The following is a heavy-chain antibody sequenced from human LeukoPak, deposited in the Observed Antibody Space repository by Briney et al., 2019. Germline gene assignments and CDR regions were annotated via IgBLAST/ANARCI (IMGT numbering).Heavy chain of an antibody. CDR3: VGVETITMVRGASGDV. CDR1: GFSVSSNY. J-gene: IGHJ6*04. Sequence: GGSLRLSCAASGFSVSSNYMTWVRQAPGKGLEWVSVIHSGGRAYYSDSVKGRFTTSRDNSKNTLDLQMNSLSVEDTAVYYCVGVETITMVRGASGDVWGKGTTVTVSS. CDR2: IHSGGRA. V-gene: IGHV3-66*02. D-gene: IGHD3-10*01.